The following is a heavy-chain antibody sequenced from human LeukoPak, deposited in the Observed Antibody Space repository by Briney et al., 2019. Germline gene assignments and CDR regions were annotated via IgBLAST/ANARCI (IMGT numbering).Heavy chain of an antibody. J-gene: IGHJ4*02. CDR3: AKRHIGNYYFDY. Sequence: GGSLRLSCAASGFTFSSYAMSWVRQAPGKGLEWVSVISGSGGSTYYVDSVKGRFTISRDNSKNTLYLQMNSLRAEDTAVYHCAKRHIGNYYFDYWGQGTLVTVSS. CDR1: GFTFSSYA. CDR2: ISGSGGST. V-gene: IGHV3-23*01. D-gene: IGHD5-12*01.